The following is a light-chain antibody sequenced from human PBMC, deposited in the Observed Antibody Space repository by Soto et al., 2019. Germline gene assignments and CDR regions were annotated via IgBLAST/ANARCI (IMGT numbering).Light chain of an antibody. CDR1: SSNIGNNY. Sequence: QSVLTQSPSGSAAPGQKVTISCSGSSSNIGNNYVSWYQQLPGTAPKLHIYDNNKRPSRIPDRFSGSKSGTSGTLDITGLQTGDEADYYCATWDGSLPGEVFGGGTKLTVL. V-gene: IGLV1-51*01. J-gene: IGLJ2*01. CDR2: DNN. CDR3: ATWDGSLPGEV.